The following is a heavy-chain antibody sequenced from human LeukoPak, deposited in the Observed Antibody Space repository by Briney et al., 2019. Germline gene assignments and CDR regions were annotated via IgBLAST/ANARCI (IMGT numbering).Heavy chain of an antibody. J-gene: IGHJ4*02. CDR1: GFTFSNYW. D-gene: IGHD3-3*01. CDR3: ARDDDSSHFFDY. Sequence: GGSLRLSCAASGFTFSNYWMSWVRQAPGKGLEWVSSISTSSSHMYYADSVKGRFTISRDNAKNSLYLQMNTLRGEYTAVYYCARDDDSSHFFDYWGQGTLVTVSS. V-gene: IGHV3-21*01. CDR2: ISTSSSHM.